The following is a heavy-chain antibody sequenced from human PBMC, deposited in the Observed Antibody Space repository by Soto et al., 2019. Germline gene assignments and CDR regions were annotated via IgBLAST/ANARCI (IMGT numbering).Heavy chain of an antibody. J-gene: IGHJ4*02. Sequence: EVQLVESGGGLVQPGGSLRLSCAASGLTVSTKPMSWVRQAPGKGLEWVSVIYTGGGTHYADSVKGRFTISRDNSKNTVNLQMNSLRPADTAVYYCARDGSGHWGQGTLVTVSS. CDR2: IYTGGGT. CDR3: ARDGSGH. CDR1: GLTVSTKP. V-gene: IGHV3-66*01.